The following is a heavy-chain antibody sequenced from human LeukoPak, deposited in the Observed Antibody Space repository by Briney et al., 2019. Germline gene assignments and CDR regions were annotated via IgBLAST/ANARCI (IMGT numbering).Heavy chain of an antibody. Sequence: ASVKVSRKASGYTFTSYDINWVRQATGQGLEWMGWMNPNSGNTGYAQKFQGRVTMTRNTSISTAYMELSSLRSEDTAVYYCARGGYYDYVWGSYRKYYFDYWGQGTLVTVSS. J-gene: IGHJ4*02. CDR1: GYTFTSYD. CDR3: ARGGYYDYVWGSYRKYYFDY. CDR2: MNPNSGNT. V-gene: IGHV1-8*01. D-gene: IGHD3-16*02.